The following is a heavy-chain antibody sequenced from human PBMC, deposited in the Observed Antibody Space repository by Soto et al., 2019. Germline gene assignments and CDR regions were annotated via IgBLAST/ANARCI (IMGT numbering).Heavy chain of an antibody. V-gene: IGHV4-34*02. Sequence: QVQLQQWGAGLLKPSETLSLTCAVYGGSLSGYFWSWIRQPPGRGLEWIGEISRGGDTNYNSSLKSRLSISVDTSKNQFSLNLKSVTAADTAVYFCARENWTDHYEGFIDFWGQGTLVTVSS. D-gene: IGHD3-22*01. CDR1: GGSLSGYF. CDR2: ISRGGDT. CDR3: ARENWTDHYEGFIDF. J-gene: IGHJ4*02.